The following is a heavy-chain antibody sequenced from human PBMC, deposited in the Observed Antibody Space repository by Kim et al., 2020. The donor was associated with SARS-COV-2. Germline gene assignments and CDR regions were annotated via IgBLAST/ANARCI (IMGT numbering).Heavy chain of an antibody. V-gene: IGHV3-53*01. CDR3: ARTIGTRADYYFDY. D-gene: IGHD2-8*01. J-gene: IGHJ4*02. CDR2: IYSGGST. Sequence: GGSLRLSCAASGFTVSRNYMSWVRQAPGKGLEWVSLIYSGGSTYYADSVKGRFTISRDNSKNTLYLQMNSLRAEDTAVYYCARTIGTRADYYFDYWGQGTLVTVSS. CDR1: GFTVSRNY.